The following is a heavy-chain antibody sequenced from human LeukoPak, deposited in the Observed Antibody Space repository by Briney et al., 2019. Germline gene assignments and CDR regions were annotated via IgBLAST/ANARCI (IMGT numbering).Heavy chain of an antibody. CDR3: ARDQTRLGGDRANWYFDL. CDR2: IYHSGST. J-gene: IGHJ2*01. Sequence: SETLSLTCTVSGGSISSGGYYWSWIRQPPGKGLEWIGYIYHSGSTYYNPSLKSRVTISVDRSKNQFSLKLSSVTAADTAVYYCARDQTRLGGDRANWYFDLWGRGTLVTVSS. D-gene: IGHD1-26*01. V-gene: IGHV4-30-2*01. CDR1: GGSISSGGYY.